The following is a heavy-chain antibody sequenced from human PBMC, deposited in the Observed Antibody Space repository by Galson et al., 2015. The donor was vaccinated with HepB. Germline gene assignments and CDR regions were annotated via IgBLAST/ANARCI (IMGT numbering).Heavy chain of an antibody. V-gene: IGHV1-8*01. CDR2: MNPNSGNT. CDR3: ARGPYDYGEYVNWFDP. D-gene: IGHD4-17*01. Sequence: SVKVSCKASGYTFTNYYVNWVRQATGQGLEWMGWMNPNSGNTGYAQKFQGRVTLTMNSSINTAYMELSSLRSEDTAVYYCARGPYDYGEYVNWFDPWGQGTLVTVSS. J-gene: IGHJ5*02. CDR1: GYTFTNYY.